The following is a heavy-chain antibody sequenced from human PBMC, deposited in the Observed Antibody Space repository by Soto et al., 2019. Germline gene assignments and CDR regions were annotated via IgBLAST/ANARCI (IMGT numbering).Heavy chain of an antibody. Sequence: SETLSLTCTVSGGSISSFYWSWIRQPPGKGLEWIGYIYYSGSTNYNPSLKSRVTISVDTSKNQFSLKLSSVTAADTAVYYCARAVGLDYGETGPLDYWGQGTLVTVSS. J-gene: IGHJ4*02. D-gene: IGHD4-17*01. CDR2: IYYSGST. CDR1: GGSISSFY. CDR3: ARAVGLDYGETGPLDY. V-gene: IGHV4-59*01.